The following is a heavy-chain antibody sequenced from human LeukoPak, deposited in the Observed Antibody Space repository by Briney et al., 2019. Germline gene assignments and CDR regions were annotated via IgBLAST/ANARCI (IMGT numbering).Heavy chain of an antibody. J-gene: IGHJ4*02. D-gene: IGHD5-18*01. Sequence: SETLSLTCTVSGGSISSGSYYWSWIRQPAGKGLEWIGRIYTSGSTNYNPSLKSRVTISVDTSKNQFSLKLSSVTAADTAVYYCARMIGYSYALDYWGQGTLVTVSS. CDR2: IYTSGST. CDR3: ARMIGYSYALDY. CDR1: GGSISSGSYY. V-gene: IGHV4-61*02.